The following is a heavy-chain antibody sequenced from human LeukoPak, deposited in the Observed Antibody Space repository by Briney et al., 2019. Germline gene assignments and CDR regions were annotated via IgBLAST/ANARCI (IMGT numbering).Heavy chain of an antibody. CDR3: AIVVPAAPFDP. V-gene: IGHV1-18*01. CDR2: ISAYNGNT. CDR1: GYTFTSYG. J-gene: IGHJ5*02. D-gene: IGHD2-2*01. Sequence: GESLKISCKGSGYTFTSYGISWVRQAPGQGLEWMGWISAYNGNTNYAQKLQGRVTMTTDTSTSTAYMELRSLRSDDTAVYYCAIVVPAAPFDPWGQGTLVTVSS.